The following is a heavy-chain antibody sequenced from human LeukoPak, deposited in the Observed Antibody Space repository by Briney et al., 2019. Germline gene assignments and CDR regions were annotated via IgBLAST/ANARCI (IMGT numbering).Heavy chain of an antibody. D-gene: IGHD5-12*01. CDR3: ARDAWRRAFNYGMDV. Sequence: PGGSLRLSCAASGFTFSSHSMNWVRQAPGKGLEWVSYISSSSSTLYYADSVKGRFTISRDNAENSLHLQMNSLRTEDTALYFCARDAWRRAFNYGMDVWGQGTTVAVSS. J-gene: IGHJ6*02. CDR1: GFTFSSHS. CDR2: ISSSSSTL. V-gene: IGHV3-48*04.